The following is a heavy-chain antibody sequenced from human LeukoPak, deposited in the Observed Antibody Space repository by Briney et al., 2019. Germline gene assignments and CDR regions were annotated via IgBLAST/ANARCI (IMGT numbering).Heavy chain of an antibody. D-gene: IGHD3-22*01. CDR1: GYTFTDYC. J-gene: IGHJ4*02. V-gene: IGHV1-18*04. Sequence: ASVKVSCKACGYTFTDYCIHGVRQAPGQGLEGMGWISAYKGNTNYAQKLQCRVTMTTDTSTSTAYMELRSLRSDDTAVYYCARDQARYYYDSNGYPHLFDYWGQGTLVTVSS. CDR3: ARDQARYYYDSNGYPHLFDY. CDR2: ISAYKGNT.